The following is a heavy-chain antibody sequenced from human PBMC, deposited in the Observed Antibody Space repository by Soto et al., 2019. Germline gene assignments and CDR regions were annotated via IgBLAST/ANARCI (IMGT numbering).Heavy chain of an antibody. V-gene: IGHV3-73*01. Sequence: EVQLVESGGGLVQPGGSLKLSCAASGFTFSGSAMHWVRRASGKGLEWVGRIRSKANSYATAYAASVKGRFTISRDDSKNTAYLQMNSLKTEDTAVYYCTRLHTEAVDVWGKGTTVTVSS. J-gene: IGHJ6*04. CDR3: TRLHTEAVDV. CDR1: GFTFSGSA. D-gene: IGHD6-25*01. CDR2: IRSKANSYAT.